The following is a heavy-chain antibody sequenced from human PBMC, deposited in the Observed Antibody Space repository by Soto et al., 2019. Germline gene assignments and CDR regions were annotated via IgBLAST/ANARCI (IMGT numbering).Heavy chain of an antibody. Sequence: QVQLVQSGAAVKKPGSSVRVSCKASGDTFSFYSINWVRQAPGLGLEWMGRINPILSMSNYAQRFQGRITVTADKSTSTAYMELSSLRSEDTAMYYCASSYGSGYRAFDYWGQGALVTVS. CDR2: INPILSMS. J-gene: IGHJ4*02. CDR1: GDTFSFYS. D-gene: IGHD3-10*01. V-gene: IGHV1-69*02. CDR3: ASSYGSGYRAFDY.